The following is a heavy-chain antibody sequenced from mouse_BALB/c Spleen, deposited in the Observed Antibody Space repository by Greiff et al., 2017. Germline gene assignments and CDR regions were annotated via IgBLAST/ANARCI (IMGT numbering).Heavy chain of an antibody. CDR3: AREEYYRPMDY. CDR1: GYTFTDYN. Sequence: VQLQQSGPELVKPGASVKIPCKASGYTFTDYNIDWVKQSHGKSLEWIGDINPNNGGTIYNQKFKGKATLTVDKSSSTAYMELRSLTSEDTAVYYCAREEYYRPMDYWGQGTSVTVSS. J-gene: IGHJ4*01. D-gene: IGHD2-14*01. V-gene: IGHV1-18*01. CDR2: INPNNGGT.